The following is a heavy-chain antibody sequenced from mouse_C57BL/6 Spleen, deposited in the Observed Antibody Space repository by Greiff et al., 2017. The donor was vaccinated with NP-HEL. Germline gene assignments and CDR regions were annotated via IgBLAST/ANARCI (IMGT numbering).Heavy chain of an antibody. D-gene: IGHD4-1*01. CDR3: ARTGTRGAY. V-gene: IGHV1-69*01. CDR2: IDPSDSYT. CDR1: GYTFTSYW. J-gene: IGHJ3*01. Sequence: QVQLQQPGAELVMPGASVKLSCKASGYTFTSYWMHWVQQRPGQGLEWIGEIDPSDSYTNYNQKFKGKSTLTVDKSSSTAYMQLSSLTSEDSAVYYCARTGTRGAYWGQGTLVTVSA.